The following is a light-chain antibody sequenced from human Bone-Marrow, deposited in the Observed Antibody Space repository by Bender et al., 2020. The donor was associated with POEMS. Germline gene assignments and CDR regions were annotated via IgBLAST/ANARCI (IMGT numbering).Light chain of an antibody. J-gene: IGLJ3*02. CDR3: CSYAGSSTFV. Sequence: QSALTQPPSVSGPPGQSVTISCTGSDDISKYDRVSWYQQFPGTAPRLLIHQVTKRPSGVSDRFSGSKSGNTASLTISGLQAEDEGDYYCCSYAGSSTFVFGEGTKLTVL. CDR1: SDDISKYDR. V-gene: IGLV2-18*02. CDR2: QVT.